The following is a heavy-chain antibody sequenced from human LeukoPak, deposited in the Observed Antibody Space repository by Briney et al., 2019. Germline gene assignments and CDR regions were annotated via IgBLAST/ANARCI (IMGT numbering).Heavy chain of an antibody. J-gene: IGHJ6*02. Sequence: GRSLGLSCAASGFTFNTYGMHWVRQAPGKGLEWVAVISYDGSNKYYADSVKGRFTISRDNSKNTLYMQMNSLRAEDTAVYYCARDLVRGVISYGMDVWGQGTTVTVSS. D-gene: IGHD3-10*01. CDR1: GFTFNTYG. CDR3: ARDLVRGVISYGMDV. CDR2: ISYDGSNK. V-gene: IGHV3-30*03.